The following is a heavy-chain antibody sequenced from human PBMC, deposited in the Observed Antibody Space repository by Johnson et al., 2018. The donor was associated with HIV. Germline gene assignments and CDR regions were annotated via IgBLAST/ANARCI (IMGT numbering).Heavy chain of an antibody. Sequence: GRSLRLSCAASGFTFSTYGIHWVRPTPGKGLEWVAVISYDGQNKDYADPVKGRFTLSRDNSKNTLYLQMTSLRAEDTAMYFCARGGYGGILDTVDLWGQGTMVTVSS. CDR1: GFTFSTYG. CDR2: ISYDGQNK. D-gene: IGHD4-23*01. CDR3: ARGGYGGILDTVDL. V-gene: IGHV3-30*03. J-gene: IGHJ3*01.